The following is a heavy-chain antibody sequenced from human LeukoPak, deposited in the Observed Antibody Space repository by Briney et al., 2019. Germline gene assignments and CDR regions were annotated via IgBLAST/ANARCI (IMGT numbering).Heavy chain of an antibody. D-gene: IGHD2/OR15-2a*01. Sequence: SGPTLVNPTQTLTLTCTFSGFSLSRSGEGVGWIRQPPGKALEWLARIYSSNSVLYSPSLRSRLTVSEDTSKSQVVLTMTNMDPVDTATYYCAHRLHAYGEYDFWGQGILVTVSS. CDR3: AHRLHAYGEYDF. CDR2: IYSSNSV. V-gene: IGHV2-5*01. J-gene: IGHJ4*02. CDR1: GFSLSRSGEG.